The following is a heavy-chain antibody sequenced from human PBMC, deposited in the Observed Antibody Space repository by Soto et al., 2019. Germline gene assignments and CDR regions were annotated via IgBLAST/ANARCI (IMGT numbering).Heavy chain of an antibody. Sequence: TLSLTCPVSGGSMSSLSHYWTWIRQHPGKGLEWIGYIYHLGGTYYNPSLKSRLTMSIDTSQNQFSLKLGSLTAADTAIYYCAGLDDSMSSINFDYWGLATLVTVAS. CDR2: IYHLGGT. J-gene: IGHJ4*02. D-gene: IGHD3-22*01. CDR1: GGSMSSLSHY. CDR3: AGLDDSMSSINFDY. V-gene: IGHV4-31*03.